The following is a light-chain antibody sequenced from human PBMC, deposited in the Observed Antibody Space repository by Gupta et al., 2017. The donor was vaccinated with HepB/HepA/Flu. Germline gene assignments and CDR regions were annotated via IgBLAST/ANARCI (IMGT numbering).Light chain of an antibody. CDR2: AAS. CDR1: QSISSY. CDR3: QQRDSTPIT. Sequence: DIQMTQSPSSLSASVGDRVTITCRASQSISSYLNWYQQKPGKAPKLLIYAASSLQSGVPSRFSGSGSGTDFTLTISMLQPEDFATYYCQQRDSTPITFGGGTKVEIK. J-gene: IGKJ4*01. V-gene: IGKV1-39*01.